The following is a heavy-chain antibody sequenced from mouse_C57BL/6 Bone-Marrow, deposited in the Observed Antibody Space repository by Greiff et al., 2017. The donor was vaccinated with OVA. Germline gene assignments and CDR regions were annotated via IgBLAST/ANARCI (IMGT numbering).Heavy chain of an antibody. J-gene: IGHJ1*03. CDR3: ARYGNPPYWYFDV. CDR1: GYTFTSYW. D-gene: IGHD1-1*01. CDR2: INPSSGYT. Sequence: VQLQQSGAELVKPGASVKLSCKASGYTFTSYWMHWVKQRPGQGLEWIGYINPSSGYTKYNQKFKDKATLTAAKSSSTAYMQLSSLTYEDSAVYYCARYGNPPYWYFDVWGTGTAVTVSS. V-gene: IGHV1-7*01.